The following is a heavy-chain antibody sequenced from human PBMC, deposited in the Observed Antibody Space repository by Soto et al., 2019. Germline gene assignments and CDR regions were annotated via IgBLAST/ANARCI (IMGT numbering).Heavy chain of an antibody. CDR3: ARSITIFGVAKNWFDP. CDR2: IYYSGST. Sequence: ASETLSLTCTVSGGSISSSSYYWGWIRQPPGKGLEWIGYIYYSGSTYYNPSLKSRVTISVDTSKNQFSLKLSSVTAADTAVYYCARSITIFGVAKNWFDPWGQGTLVTVSS. D-gene: IGHD3-3*01. J-gene: IGHJ5*02. CDR1: GGSISSSSYY. V-gene: IGHV4-61*05.